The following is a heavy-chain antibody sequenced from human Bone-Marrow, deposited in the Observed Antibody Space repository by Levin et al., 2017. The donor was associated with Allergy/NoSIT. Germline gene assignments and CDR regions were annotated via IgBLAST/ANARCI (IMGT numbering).Heavy chain of an antibody. CDR3: AREQGARGWYTVDF. J-gene: IGHJ4*02. V-gene: IGHV3-23*01. CDR1: GFSFANHA. Sequence: GESLKISCAASGFSFANHAMTWVRHAPGKGLEWVSTIRPNSERTYFADSVKGRFTVSRDDSVNMVSLQMSSLRADDAAVYYCAREQGARGWYTVDFWGQGALVTVSS. CDR2: IRPNSERT. D-gene: IGHD6-19*01.